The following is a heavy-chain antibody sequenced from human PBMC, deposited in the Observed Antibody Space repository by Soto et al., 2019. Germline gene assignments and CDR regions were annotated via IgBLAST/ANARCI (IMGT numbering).Heavy chain of an antibody. J-gene: IGHJ4*02. CDR2: INSDGSST. CDR3: ARRNSDIAAASLVY. Sequence: EVQLVESGGGLVQPGGSLRLSCAASGFTFSSYWMHWVRQTPGKGLVWVSRINSDGSSTSYADSVKGRFTISRANARNTLYLQMRSLRAEDTAVYYCARRNSDIAAASLVYWGQGTLVTVSS. CDR1: GFTFSSYW. D-gene: IGHD6-13*01. V-gene: IGHV3-74*01.